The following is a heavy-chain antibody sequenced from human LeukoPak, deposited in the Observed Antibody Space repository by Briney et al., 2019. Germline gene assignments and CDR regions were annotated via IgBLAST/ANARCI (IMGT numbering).Heavy chain of an antibody. Sequence: PWGSLRLSCATSGFTLSAYGMHWVRQAPGKGLEWVGIIWSDGSHQYYADSVKGRFTISRDNSKNTLYLQMNSLRAEDTAVYYCASPIAAAGTSQGLNDYWGQGTLVTVSS. CDR2: IWSDGSHQ. V-gene: IGHV3-30*02. CDR1: GFTLSAYG. J-gene: IGHJ4*02. D-gene: IGHD6-13*01. CDR3: ASPIAAAGTSQGLNDY.